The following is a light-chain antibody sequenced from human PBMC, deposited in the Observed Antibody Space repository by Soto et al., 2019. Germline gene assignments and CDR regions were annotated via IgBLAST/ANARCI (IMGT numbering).Light chain of an antibody. Sequence: QSALTQPASVSGSPGQSITISCNGTSSDVGGYNYVCWYQQHPGKAPKVMIYEVRNRPSGVSNRFSGSKSGNTASLTISGLQAEDEADFYCSSYRSSSSSYVFGTGTKLTVL. V-gene: IGLV2-14*01. CDR1: SSDVGGYNY. J-gene: IGLJ1*01. CDR2: EVR. CDR3: SSYRSSSSSYV.